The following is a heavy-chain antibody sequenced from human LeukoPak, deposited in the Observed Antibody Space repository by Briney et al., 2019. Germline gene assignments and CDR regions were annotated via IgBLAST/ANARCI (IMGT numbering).Heavy chain of an antibody. CDR1: GGSINSYH. J-gene: IGHJ4*02. V-gene: IGHV4-59*01. CDR3: ARGKYYFDY. Sequence: SETLSLTCTVSGGSINSYHWSWIRQSPGKGLEWIGYIYYSGSTNYNPSLKSRVTISVDTSKNEFSLKLSSVTAADTAVYYCARGKYYFDYWGQGTLVTVSS. CDR2: IYYSGST.